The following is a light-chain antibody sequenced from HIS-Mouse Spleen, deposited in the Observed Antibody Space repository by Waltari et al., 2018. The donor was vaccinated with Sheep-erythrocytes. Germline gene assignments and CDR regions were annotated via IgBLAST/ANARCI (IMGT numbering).Light chain of an antibody. CDR1: ALPKKY. J-gene: IGLJ1*01. Sequence: SYELTQPPSVSVSPGQTARITCSGDALPKKYAYWYQQKSGQAPVLVIYEDSKRPPGIPERFSGSSSGTMTTLTISGDQVEDEADYYCYSTDSSGNHRVFGTGTKVTVL. CDR3: YSTDSSGNHRV. CDR2: EDS. V-gene: IGLV3-10*01.